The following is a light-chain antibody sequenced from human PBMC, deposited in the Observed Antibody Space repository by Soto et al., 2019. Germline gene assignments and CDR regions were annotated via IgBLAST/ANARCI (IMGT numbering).Light chain of an antibody. CDR2: AAS. V-gene: IGKV3-15*01. CDR3: QQYDNWPLT. CDR1: QSFSYN. J-gene: IGKJ5*01. Sequence: EIVMTQSPDTLAVSPGERATLSCRASQSFSYNLAWHQQTPGQAPRLLIYAASTTATGIPARFSGSGSGTEFTLTISSLQSEDFAVYYCQQYDNWPLTFGQGTRLEIK.